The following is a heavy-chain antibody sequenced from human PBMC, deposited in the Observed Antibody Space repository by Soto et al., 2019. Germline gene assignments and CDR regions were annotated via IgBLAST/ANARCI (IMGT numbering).Heavy chain of an antibody. V-gene: IGHV1-69*13. CDR3: ALSVPVAQDYYYYYGMDV. CDR2: IIPIFGTA. CDR1: GGTFSSYA. Sequence: ASVKVSCKASGGTFSSYAISWVRQAPGQGLEWMGGIIPIFGTANYAQKFQGRVTITADESTSTAYMELSSLRSEDTAVYYLALSVPVAQDYYYYYGMDVWGQGTTVTVSS. J-gene: IGHJ6*02. D-gene: IGHD2-2*01.